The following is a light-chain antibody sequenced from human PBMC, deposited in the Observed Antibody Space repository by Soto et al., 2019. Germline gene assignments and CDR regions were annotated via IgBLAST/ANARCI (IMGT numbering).Light chain of an antibody. J-gene: IGKJ3*01. CDR2: WAS. CDR1: QGVSKNY. V-gene: IGKV4-1*01. Sequence: DIVMTQSPATLSVAPGERVTFSCRASQGVSKNYLAWYQLKPGQPPKLLIYWASARESGVPDRFSGSGSGTDFTLTINNLQAEDVAVYFCQQYYLAPLTFGPGTKVDIK. CDR3: QQYYLAPLT.